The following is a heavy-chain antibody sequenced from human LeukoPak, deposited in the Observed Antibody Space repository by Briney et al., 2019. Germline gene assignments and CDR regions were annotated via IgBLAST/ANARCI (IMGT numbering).Heavy chain of an antibody. CDR2: INHSGST. Sequence: SETLSLTCAVYGGSFSGYYWSWIRQPPGKGLEWIGEINHSGSTNYNPSLKSRVTISVDTSKNQFSLKLSSVTAVDTAVYYCARGKISDYWGQGTLVTVSS. V-gene: IGHV4-34*01. CDR1: GGSFSGYY. J-gene: IGHJ4*02. CDR3: ARGKISDY.